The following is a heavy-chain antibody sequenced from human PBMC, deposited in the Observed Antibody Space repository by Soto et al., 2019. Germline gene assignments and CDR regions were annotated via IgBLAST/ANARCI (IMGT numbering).Heavy chain of an antibody. V-gene: IGHV1-18*01. CDR2: ISAYNGNT. D-gene: IGHD6-19*01. Sequence: ASVKVSCKASGYTFTSYGISWVRQAPGQGLEWMGWISAYNGNTNYAQKLQGRVTMTTDTSTSTAYMELRSLRSDDTAVYYCARDIVGQWLAGDFDYWGQGTLVTVSS. CDR1: GYTFTSYG. CDR3: ARDIVGQWLAGDFDY. J-gene: IGHJ4*02.